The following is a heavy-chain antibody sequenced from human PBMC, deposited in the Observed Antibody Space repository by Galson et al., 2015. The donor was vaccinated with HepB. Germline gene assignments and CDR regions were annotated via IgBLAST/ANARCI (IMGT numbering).Heavy chain of an antibody. CDR1: GFTFSSYR. CDR2: ISSSSSTI. J-gene: IGHJ5*02. CDR3: ARDLGSSGRGYNWFDP. D-gene: IGHD6-19*01. V-gene: IGHV3-48*01. Sequence: SLRLSCAASGFTFSSYRMNWVRQAPGKGLEWVSYISSSSSTIYYADSVKGRFTISRDNAKNSLYLQMNSLRAEDTAVYYCARDLGSSGRGYNWFDPWGQGSLVTVAS.